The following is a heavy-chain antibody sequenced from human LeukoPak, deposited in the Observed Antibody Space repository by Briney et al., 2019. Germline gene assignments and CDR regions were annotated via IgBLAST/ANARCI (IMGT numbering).Heavy chain of an antibody. V-gene: IGHV3-23*01. Sequence: PGGSPRLSCAASGFTFSSYAMSWVREAPGKGPEWVSAISGSGGSTYYADSVKGRFTISRDNSKNTLYLQMNSLRAEDTAVYYCAKDHTIFGVVIPGYYFDYWGQGTLVTVSS. J-gene: IGHJ4*02. D-gene: IGHD3-3*01. CDR1: GFTFSSYA. CDR3: AKDHTIFGVVIPGYYFDY. CDR2: ISGSGGST.